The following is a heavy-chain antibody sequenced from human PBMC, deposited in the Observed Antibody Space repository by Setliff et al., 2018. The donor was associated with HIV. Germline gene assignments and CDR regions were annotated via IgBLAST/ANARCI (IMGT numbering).Heavy chain of an antibody. D-gene: IGHD3-22*01. Sequence: GGSLRLSCAASGFTFSSYAMSWVRQAPGKGLEWVANINQNGREKYYVDSVKGRFTISRDNAKDSLYLQMNSLRGEDTAVYYCAGSRGYFVKAEWGQGTLVTVSS. J-gene: IGHJ4*02. V-gene: IGHV3-7*01. CDR1: GFTFSSYA. CDR2: INQNGREK. CDR3: AGSRGYFVKAE.